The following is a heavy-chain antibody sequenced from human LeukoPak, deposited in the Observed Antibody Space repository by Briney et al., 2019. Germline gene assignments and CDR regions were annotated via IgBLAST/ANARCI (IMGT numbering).Heavy chain of an antibody. Sequence: ASVKVSCKASGYTFTSYGISWVRQAPGQGLEWMGRISAYNGNTNYAQKLQGRVTMTTDTSTSTAYMELRSLRSDDTAVYYCARDHSDIVVVPAAMGYWGQGTLVTVSS. CDR2: ISAYNGNT. D-gene: IGHD2-2*01. V-gene: IGHV1-18*01. CDR1: GYTFTSYG. J-gene: IGHJ4*02. CDR3: ARDHSDIVVVPAAMGY.